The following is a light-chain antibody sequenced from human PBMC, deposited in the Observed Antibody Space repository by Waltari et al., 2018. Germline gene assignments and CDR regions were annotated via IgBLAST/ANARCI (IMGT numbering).Light chain of an antibody. CDR3: QQYNTYWT. V-gene: IGKV1-5*03. CDR2: KTS. Sequence: DIQMTQSPSTLSASIGARVTITCRPSQNVDTWLAWYQQKPGKAPKLLVYKTSTLQSGVPSRFSGSGSGTHFTLTISSLQPDDFATYYCQQYNTYWTFGQGTKVE. CDR1: QNVDTW. J-gene: IGKJ1*01.